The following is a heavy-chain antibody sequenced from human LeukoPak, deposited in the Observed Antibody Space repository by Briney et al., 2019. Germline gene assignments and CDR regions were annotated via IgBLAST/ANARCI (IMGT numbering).Heavy chain of an antibody. CDR2: ISYDGSNK. Sequence: PRRSLRLSCAASGFTFSSYAMHWVRQAPGKGLEWVAVISYDGSNKYYADSVKGRFTISRGKSKNTLYLQMNSLRAEDTAVYYCARDEGYCTNGVCYTESFDYWGQGTLVTVSS. J-gene: IGHJ4*02. V-gene: IGHV3-30-3*01. D-gene: IGHD2-8*01. CDR1: GFTFSSYA. CDR3: ARDEGYCTNGVCYTESFDY.